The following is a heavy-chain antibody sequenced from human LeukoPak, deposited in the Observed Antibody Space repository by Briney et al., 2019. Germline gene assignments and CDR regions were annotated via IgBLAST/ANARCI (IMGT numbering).Heavy chain of an antibody. CDR1: GYTFTSYY. V-gene: IGHV1-46*01. CDR2: INPSGGST. CDR3: ARAQAAGGFDY. Sequence: ASVKVSCKASGYTFTSYYMHWVRQAPGQGLEWMGIINPSGGSTSYAQKFQGRVTMTTDTSTSTAYMELRSLRSDDTAVYYCARAQAAGGFDYWGQGTLVTVSS. D-gene: IGHD2-15*01. J-gene: IGHJ4*02.